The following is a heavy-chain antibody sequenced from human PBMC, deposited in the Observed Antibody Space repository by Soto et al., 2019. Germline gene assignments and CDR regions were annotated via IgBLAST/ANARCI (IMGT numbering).Heavy chain of an antibody. Sequence: ASVKVSCKASGYTFTGYYMHWVRQAPGQGLEWMGWINPNSGGTNYAQKFQGWVTMTRDTSISTAYMELSRLRSDDTAVYYCARSIASAGTLYYYYYMDVWGKGTTVTVSS. V-gene: IGHV1-2*04. CDR3: ARSIASAGTLYYYYYMDV. CDR2: INPNSGGT. J-gene: IGHJ6*03. CDR1: GYTFTGYY. D-gene: IGHD6-13*01.